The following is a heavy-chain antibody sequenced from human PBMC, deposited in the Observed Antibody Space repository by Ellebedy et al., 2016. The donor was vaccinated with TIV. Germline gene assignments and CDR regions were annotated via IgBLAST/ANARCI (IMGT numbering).Heavy chain of an antibody. CDR1: GYSISSGYF. J-gene: IGHJ5*02. CDR2: VYHSGNT. V-gene: IGHV4-38-2*02. CDR3: ARDSMSYRFDP. Sequence: MPSETLSLTCTVSGYSISSGYFWCWIRQPPGKGLEWIGCVYHSGNTYYNPSLKSRVTISVDTSKNQFSLTLRSVTAADTAVYYCARDSMSYRFDPWGQGTLVTVSS.